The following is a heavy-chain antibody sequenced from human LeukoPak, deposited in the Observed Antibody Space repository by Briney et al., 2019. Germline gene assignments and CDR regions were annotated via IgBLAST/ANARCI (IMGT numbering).Heavy chain of an antibody. CDR2: IKSKTDGGTT. V-gene: IGHV3-15*01. D-gene: IGHD4-17*01. J-gene: IGHJ5*02. CDR3: HPVTTKGGWFDP. Sequence: GGSLRLSCAASGFTFSNAWMSWVRQAPGKGLEWVGRIKSKTDGGTTDYAAPVKGRFTISRDDSKNTLYLRMNSLKTEDTAVYYCHPVTTKGGWFDPWGQGTLVTVSS. CDR1: GFTFSNAW.